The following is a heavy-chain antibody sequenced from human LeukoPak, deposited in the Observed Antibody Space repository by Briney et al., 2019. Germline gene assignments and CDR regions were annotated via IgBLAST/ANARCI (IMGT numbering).Heavy chain of an antibody. CDR2: IYPGDSDT. V-gene: IGHV5-51*01. CDR3: ACLNEYDSSGYYYVVDY. J-gene: IGHJ4*02. CDR1: GYSFTSHW. D-gene: IGHD3-22*01. Sequence: GESLKISCKASGYSFTSHWIGWVRQMPGKGLEWMGIIYPGDSDTRYSPSFQGQVTISADKSISTASLQWSSLKASDTAVYYCACLNEYDSSGYYYVVDYWGQGTLVTVSA.